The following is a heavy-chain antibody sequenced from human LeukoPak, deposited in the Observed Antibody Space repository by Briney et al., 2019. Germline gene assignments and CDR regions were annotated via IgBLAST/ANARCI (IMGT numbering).Heavy chain of an antibody. D-gene: IGHD3-10*01. CDR3: ARHRSGSFDY. CDR1: GGSISSSSYY. CDR2: IYYSGST. J-gene: IGHJ4*02. V-gene: IGHV4-39*01. Sequence: SETLSVTCTVSGGSISSSSYYWGWIRQPPGKGLEWIGSIYYSGSTYYNPSLKSRVTISVDTSKNQFSLKLSSVTAADTAVYYCARHRSGSFDYWGQGTLVTVSS.